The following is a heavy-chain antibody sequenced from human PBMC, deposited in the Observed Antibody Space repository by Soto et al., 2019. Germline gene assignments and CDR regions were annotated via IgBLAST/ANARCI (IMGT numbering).Heavy chain of an antibody. V-gene: IGHV3-23*01. D-gene: IGHD2-2*01. CDR3: AKSIVVVPQLLTQ. Sequence: EVQLLESGGGLVQPGGSLRLSCAASGFTFSSYAMSWVRQAPGKGLEWVSAISGSGGSTYYADAVKGRFTISRDNSKNTLYLQMNSLRAEDTAVYYCAKSIVVVPQLLTQWGQGTLVTVSS. CDR1: GFTFSSYA. CDR2: ISGSGGST. J-gene: IGHJ4*02.